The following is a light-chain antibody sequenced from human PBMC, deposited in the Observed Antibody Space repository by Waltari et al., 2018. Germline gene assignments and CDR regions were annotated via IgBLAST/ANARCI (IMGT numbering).Light chain of an antibody. Sequence: EIVLTQSPGTLSLSPGESATLSCRASQRIGRYLVWYQQKPGQAPRLLIYGASSRAAGIPDRFIGSGSGTDFSLTISRLEPEDFAVYYCQNHERLPAVFGQGTKVEIK. J-gene: IGKJ1*01. CDR3: QNHERLPAV. CDR2: GAS. CDR1: QRIGRY. V-gene: IGKV3-20*01.